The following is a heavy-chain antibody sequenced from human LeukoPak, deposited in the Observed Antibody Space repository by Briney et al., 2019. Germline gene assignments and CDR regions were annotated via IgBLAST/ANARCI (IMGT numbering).Heavy chain of an antibody. V-gene: IGHV4-31*03. CDR1: GGSISSGGYY. D-gene: IGHD5-18*01. Sequence: SQTLSLTCTVSGGSISSGGYYWSWIRQHPGKGLEWIGYIYYSGSTYYNPSLKSRVTISVDTSKSQFSLKLSSVTAADTAVYYCAREVDRYGYVVDYWGQGTLVTVS. CDR2: IYYSGST. CDR3: AREVDRYGYVVDY. J-gene: IGHJ4*02.